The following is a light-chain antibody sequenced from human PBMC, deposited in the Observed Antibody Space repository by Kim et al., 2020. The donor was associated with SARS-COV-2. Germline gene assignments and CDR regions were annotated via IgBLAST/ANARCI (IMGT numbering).Light chain of an antibody. V-gene: IGKV3-15*01. CDR1: RSVGNA. Sequence: VSLGERVTLSCRASRSVGNAFAWYQQGPGQAPRFLIFGATTRAAGIPARFIGSGSGGEFTLTISSLQSEDFAVYYCQHYISWPYSFGQGTKLEI. J-gene: IGKJ2*03. CDR3: QHYISWPYS. CDR2: GAT.